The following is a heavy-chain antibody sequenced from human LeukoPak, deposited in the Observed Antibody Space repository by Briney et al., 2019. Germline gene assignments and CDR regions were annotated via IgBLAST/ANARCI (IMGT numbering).Heavy chain of an antibody. V-gene: IGHV3-23*01. D-gene: IGHD6-13*01. CDR2: ISGSGGST. Sequence: RAGGSPRLSCAASGFTFSSYAMSWVRQAPGKGLEWVSAISGSGGSTYYADSVKGRFTISRDNSKNTLYLQMNSLRAEDTAVYYCAKDSTSSSWSRGPPYYFDYWGQGTLVTVSS. CDR3: AKDSTSSSWSRGPPYYFDY. J-gene: IGHJ4*02. CDR1: GFTFSSYA.